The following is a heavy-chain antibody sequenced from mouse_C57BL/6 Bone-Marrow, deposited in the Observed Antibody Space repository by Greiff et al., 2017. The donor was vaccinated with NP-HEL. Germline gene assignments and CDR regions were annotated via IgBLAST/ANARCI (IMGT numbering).Heavy chain of an antibody. CDR2: IDPSDSYT. CDR3: AREGGYYGNYDY. CDR1: GYTFTSYW. V-gene: IGHV1-69*01. J-gene: IGHJ2*01. D-gene: IGHD2-1*01. Sequence: LQESGAELVMPGASVKLSCKASGYTFTSYWMHWVKQRPGQGLEWIGEIDPSDSYTNYNQKFKGKSTLTVDKSSSTAYMQLSSLTSEDSAVYYCAREGGYYGNYDYWGQGTTLTVSS.